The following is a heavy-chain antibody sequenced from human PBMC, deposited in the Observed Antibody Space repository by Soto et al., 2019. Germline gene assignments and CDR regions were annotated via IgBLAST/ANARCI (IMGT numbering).Heavy chain of an antibody. CDR1: GGSISSGGYY. CDR3: ARDPRQGVFDY. J-gene: IGHJ4*02. V-gene: IGHV4-31*03. D-gene: IGHD3-16*01. Sequence: SSETLSLTCTVSGGSISSGGYYWSWIRQHPWKGLEWIGYIYYSVSTYYNPSLKSRVTISVDTSKNQFSLKLSSVTAADTAVYYCARDPRQGVFDYWGQGTLVTVSS. CDR2: IYYSVST.